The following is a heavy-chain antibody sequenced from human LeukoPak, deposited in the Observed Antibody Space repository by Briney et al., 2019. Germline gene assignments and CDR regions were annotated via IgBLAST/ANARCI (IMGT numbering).Heavy chain of an antibody. V-gene: IGHV3-48*03. CDR1: GFIFSDYE. D-gene: IGHD3-9*01. Sequence: GGSLRLSCAASGFIFSDYEMTWVRQAPGKGLEWISYISSNGRTRSYADSVKGRFTISRDNSKNTLYLQMNSLRAEDTAVYYCAKDSPLYYDILTGWFDYWGQGTLVTVSS. CDR3: AKDSPLYYDILTGWFDY. J-gene: IGHJ4*02. CDR2: ISSNGRTR.